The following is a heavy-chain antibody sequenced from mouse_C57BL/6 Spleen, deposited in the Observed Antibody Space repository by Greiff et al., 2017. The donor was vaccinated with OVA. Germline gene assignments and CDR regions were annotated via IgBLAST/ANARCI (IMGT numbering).Heavy chain of an antibody. V-gene: IGHV1-80*01. CDR2: IYPGDGDT. CDR1: GYAFSSYW. J-gene: IGHJ2*01. D-gene: IGHD2-10*02. CDR3: ARSRYGNGFDY. Sequence: VQLQQSGAELVKPGASVKISCKASGYAFSSYWMNWVKQRPGKGLEWIGQIYPGDGDTNYNGKFKGKATLTADKSSSTAHMQLSSLTSEDSAVYFCARSRYGNGFDYWGQGTTLTVSS.